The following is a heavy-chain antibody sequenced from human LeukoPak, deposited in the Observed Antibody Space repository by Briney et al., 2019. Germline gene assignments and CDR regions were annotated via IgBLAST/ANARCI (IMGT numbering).Heavy chain of an antibody. CDR3: ATVAWRPRSGLGLGNFDN. CDR2: LYYSGSA. Sequence: SETLSLTCTVSGGSVSSSEHYWGWIRQPPGKGLEWIGTLYYSGSAFYNPSLKSRVTISVDTSKNQVSLKVTSVTAADTAVYFCATVAWRPRSGLGLGNFDNWGQGTLVTVSS. CDR1: GGSVSSSEHY. V-gene: IGHV4-39*07. D-gene: IGHD3-16*01. J-gene: IGHJ4*02.